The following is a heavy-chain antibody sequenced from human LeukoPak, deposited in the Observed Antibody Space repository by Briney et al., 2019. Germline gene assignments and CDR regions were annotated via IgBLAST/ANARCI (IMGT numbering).Heavy chain of an antibody. CDR2: IYTSGST. CDR1: ASSISRGYN. D-gene: IGHD2-2*02. V-gene: IGHV4-61*02. CDR3: ARGSCSSTSCYMGDY. J-gene: IGHJ4*02. Sequence: SETLSLTCAVSASSISRGYNWGWIRQPAGKGLGWLGRIYTSGSTNYNPSLKSRVTISVDTSKNQFSLKLSSVTAADTAVYYCARGSCSSTSCYMGDYWGQGTLVTVSS.